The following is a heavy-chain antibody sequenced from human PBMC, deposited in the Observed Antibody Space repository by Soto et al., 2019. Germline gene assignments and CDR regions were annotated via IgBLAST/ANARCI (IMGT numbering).Heavy chain of an antibody. CDR1: GFTFSSYA. Sequence: GGSLRLSCAASGFTFSSYAMSWVRQAPGKGLEWVSAISGSGGSTYYADSVKGRFTISRDNSKNTLYLQMNSLRAEDTAVYYCAKDGGYCSSTSCSPSLVYYYYGMDVWGQGTTVTVSS. CDR3: AKDGGYCSSTSCSPSLVYYYYGMDV. V-gene: IGHV3-23*01. D-gene: IGHD2-2*01. J-gene: IGHJ6*02. CDR2: ISGSGGST.